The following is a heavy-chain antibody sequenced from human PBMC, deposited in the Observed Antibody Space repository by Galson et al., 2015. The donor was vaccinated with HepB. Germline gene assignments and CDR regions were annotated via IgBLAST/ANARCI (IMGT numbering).Heavy chain of an antibody. CDR1: GLTFSSYA. CDR3: ARGLYSGYLFDY. CDR2: ISYDGSNK. Sequence: GLTFSSYAMHWVRQAPGKGLEWVAVISYDGSNKYYTDSVKGRFTISRDNSKNTLYLQMNSLRAEDTAVYYCARGLYSGYLFDYWGQGTLVTVSS. V-gene: IGHV3-30-3*01. D-gene: IGHD5-12*01. J-gene: IGHJ4*02.